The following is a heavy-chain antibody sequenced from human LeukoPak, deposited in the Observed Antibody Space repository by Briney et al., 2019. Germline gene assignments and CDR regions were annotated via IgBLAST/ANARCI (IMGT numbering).Heavy chain of an antibody. Sequence: GGSLRLSCVASGFTFSSYAMNWVRQAPGKGLEWVSGIIGSGGTTDYADSVKGRFTISRDNSKNTLYLQMNSLRADDTAIYYCAKGNYGTGWSPWGQGTPVTVSS. CDR3: AKGNYGTGWSP. CDR1: GFTFSSYA. CDR2: IIGSGGTT. D-gene: IGHD6-19*01. J-gene: IGHJ5*02. V-gene: IGHV3-23*01.